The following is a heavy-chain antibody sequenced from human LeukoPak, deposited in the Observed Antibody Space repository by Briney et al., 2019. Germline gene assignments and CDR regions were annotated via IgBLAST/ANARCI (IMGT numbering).Heavy chain of an antibody. Sequence: SETLSLTCTVSGGSLSSYYWSWIRQPAGKGLEGIGRIYTSGSTNYNPSLKSRVTISIDKSTNHFSLNLRSVTAAATAVYYCARHNTIFGVLVPLDYWGQGTLVTVSS. CDR2: IYTSGST. V-gene: IGHV4-4*07. J-gene: IGHJ4*02. CDR3: ARHNTIFGVLVPLDY. CDR1: GGSLSSYY. D-gene: IGHD3-3*01.